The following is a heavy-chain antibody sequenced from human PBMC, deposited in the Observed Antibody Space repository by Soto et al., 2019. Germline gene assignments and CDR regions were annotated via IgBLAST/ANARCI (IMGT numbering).Heavy chain of an antibody. V-gene: IGHV1-3*01. CDR1: GYTFTSYA. D-gene: IGHD4-17*01. CDR3: ARGGDYGDYNSFDY. J-gene: IGHJ4*02. Sequence: ASVKVSCKASGYTFTSYAMHWVRQAPGQRLEWMGWINAGNGNTKYPQKYQGRVTITRNTSASTAYMELSSLRSEDTAVYYCARGGDYGDYNSFDYWGQGTLVTVSS. CDR2: INAGNGNT.